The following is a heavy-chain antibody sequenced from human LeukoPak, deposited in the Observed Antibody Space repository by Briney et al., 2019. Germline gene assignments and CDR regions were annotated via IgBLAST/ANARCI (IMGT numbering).Heavy chain of an antibody. V-gene: IGHV3-30*02. CDR3: AAIQASGYSATLVDY. D-gene: IGHD5-18*01. CDR2: IRYDGSNK. J-gene: IGHJ4*02. Sequence: GGSLRLSCAASGFTFSSYGMHWVRQAPGKGLEWVAFIRYDGSNKYYADSVKGRFTISRDNSKNTLYLQMNSLRAEDTAVYYCAAIQASGYSATLVDYWGQGTLVTVSS. CDR1: GFTFSSYG.